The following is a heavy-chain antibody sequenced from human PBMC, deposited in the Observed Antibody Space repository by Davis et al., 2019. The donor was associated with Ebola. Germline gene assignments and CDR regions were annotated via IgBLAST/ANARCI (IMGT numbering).Heavy chain of an antibody. CDR1: GYSFTSYW. V-gene: IGHV5-51*01. D-gene: IGHD2-15*01. CDR3: ARQRCSGGSCYSPPSVLISWFDP. J-gene: IGHJ5*02. CDR2: IYPGDSDT. Sequence: GESLKISCKGSGYSFTSYWIGWVRQMPGKGLEWMGIIYPGDSDTRYSPSFQGQVTISADKSISTAYLQWSSLKASDTAMYYCARQRCSGGSCYSPPSVLISWFDPWGQGTLVTVSS.